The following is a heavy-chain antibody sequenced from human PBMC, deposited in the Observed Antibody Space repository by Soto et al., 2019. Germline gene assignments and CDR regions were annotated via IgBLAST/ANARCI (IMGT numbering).Heavy chain of an antibody. V-gene: IGHV4-4*02. CDR2: IYHSGTA. J-gene: IGHJ4*02. CDR3: ERHIAVTGTRGFDY. Sequence: QVQLQESGPGLVKPSGTLSLTCAVSGGSISSSNWWSWVRQPPGKGLEWIGEIYHSGTANYNPSLKSRVTISIDKSNNQISLDLSSVTAADSAVYFCERHIAVTGTRGFDYWGQGTLVTVSS. CDR1: GGSISSSNW. D-gene: IGHD6-19*01.